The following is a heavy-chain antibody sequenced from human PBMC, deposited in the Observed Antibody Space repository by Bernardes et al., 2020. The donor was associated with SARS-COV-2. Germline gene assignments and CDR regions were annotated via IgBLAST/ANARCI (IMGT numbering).Heavy chain of an antibody. CDR1: GYTLSDYY. CDR3: ARDLDRLYSGSRTDAFDI. D-gene: IGHD1-26*01. CDR2: INPHSGGT. Sequence: ASVKVSCKASGYTLSDYYMHWVRQAPGQGLEWMGWINPHSGGTNYAQKFQGRVTVTRDTSISTAYMELSRLTSDDTAVYYCARDLDRLYSGSRTDAFDIWSQGTRVTVSS. J-gene: IGHJ3*02. V-gene: IGHV1-2*02.